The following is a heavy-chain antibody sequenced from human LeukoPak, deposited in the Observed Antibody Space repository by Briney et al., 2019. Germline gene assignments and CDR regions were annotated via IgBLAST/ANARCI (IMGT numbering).Heavy chain of an antibody. D-gene: IGHD6-19*01. J-gene: IGHJ4*02. CDR2: IYHSGST. V-gene: IGHV4-38-2*02. CDR1: GYSISSGYY. CDR3: VRDLGVAGKIFFDY. Sequence: PSETLSLTCTVSGYSISSGYYWGWIRQPPGKGLEWIGSIYHSGSTYYNPSLKSRVTISVDTSKNQFSLKLSSVTAADTAVYYCVRDLGVAGKIFFDYWGQGTLVTVSS.